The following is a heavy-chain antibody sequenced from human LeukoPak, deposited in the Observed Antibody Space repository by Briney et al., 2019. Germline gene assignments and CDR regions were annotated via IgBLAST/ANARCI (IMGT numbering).Heavy chain of an antibody. J-gene: IGHJ3*02. V-gene: IGHV4-59*01. Sequence: PSETLSLTCTVSGGSISSYYWSWIRQPPGKGLEWLGYIYYSGSTNYNPSLKSRVTISVDTSKNQFSLKLSSVTAADTAVYYCATLAGYSSSWYGDAFDIWGQGTMVTVSS. CDR2: IYYSGST. D-gene: IGHD6-13*01. CDR1: GGSISSYY. CDR3: ATLAGYSSSWYGDAFDI.